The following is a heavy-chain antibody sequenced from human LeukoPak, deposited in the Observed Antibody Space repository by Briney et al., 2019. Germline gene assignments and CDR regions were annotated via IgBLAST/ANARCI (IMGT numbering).Heavy chain of an antibody. CDR2: INTNTGNP. D-gene: IGHD4-23*01. Sequence: ASVKVSCKASGYTFTSYIINWVRQAPGQGLEWMGWINTNTGNPTYAQGFTGRFVFSLDTSVSTAYLQISSLKAEDTAVYYCARATSGGYDYYGMDVWGQGTTVTVSS. CDR1: GYTFTSYI. CDR3: ARATSGGYDYYGMDV. V-gene: IGHV7-4-1*02. J-gene: IGHJ6*02.